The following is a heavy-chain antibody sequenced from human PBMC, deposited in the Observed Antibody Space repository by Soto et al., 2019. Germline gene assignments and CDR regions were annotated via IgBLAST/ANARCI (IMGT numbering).Heavy chain of an antibody. CDR1: GYTFTGYY. V-gene: IGHV1-2*02. D-gene: IGHD1-1*01. CDR2: INPNSGDT. J-gene: IGHJ4*02. CDR3: AREPATAKTEGVDF. Sequence: ASVKVSCKASGYTFTGYYVHWVRQAPGQGLEWMGWINPNSGDTYLAQRFQGRVTMNRDTSIGTAYMELSRLRSGDTAVYYCAREPATAKTEGVDFWGQGTLVTVSS.